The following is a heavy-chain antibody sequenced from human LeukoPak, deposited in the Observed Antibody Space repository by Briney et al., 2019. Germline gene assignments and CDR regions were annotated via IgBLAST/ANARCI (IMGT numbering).Heavy chain of an antibody. D-gene: IGHD6-6*01. CDR1: GGTFSSYA. Sequence: SVKVSCKASGGTFSSYAISWVRQAPGQGLEWMGGIIPIFGTANYAQKFQGRVTMTRNTSISTAYMELSSLRSEDTAVYYCARGYSSSYVGFDYWGQGTLVTVSS. CDR3: ARGYSSSYVGFDY. CDR2: IIPIFGTA. V-gene: IGHV1-69*05. J-gene: IGHJ4*02.